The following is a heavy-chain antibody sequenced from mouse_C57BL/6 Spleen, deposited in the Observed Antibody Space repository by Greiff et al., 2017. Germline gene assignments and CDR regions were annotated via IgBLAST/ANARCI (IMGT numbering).Heavy chain of an antibody. J-gene: IGHJ2*01. D-gene: IGHD1-1*01. Sequence: QVQLQQPGAELVMPGASVKLSCKASGYTFTSYWMHWVKQRPGQGLEWIGEIDPSDSYTNYNQKFKGKSTVTVDKSSSTAYMQLSSLTSEDSAVYYCARARYYGSFDYWGQGTTLTVSS. CDR2: IDPSDSYT. CDR1: GYTFTSYW. CDR3: ARARYYGSFDY. V-gene: IGHV1-69*01.